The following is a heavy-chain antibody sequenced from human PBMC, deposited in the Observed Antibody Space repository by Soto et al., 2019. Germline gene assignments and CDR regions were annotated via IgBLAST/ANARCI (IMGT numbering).Heavy chain of an antibody. V-gene: IGHV3-21*06. CDR1: GFTFSGYN. J-gene: IGHJ4*02. Sequence: GGSLRLSCAGSGFTFSGYNMNWVRQAPGKGLEWVSSISSSGRFIYYADSVKGRFTISRDNARSSVYLQMDSLRAEDTAFYYCATGSFIFWGQGTRVTVSS. CDR3: ATGSFIF. CDR2: ISSSGRFI.